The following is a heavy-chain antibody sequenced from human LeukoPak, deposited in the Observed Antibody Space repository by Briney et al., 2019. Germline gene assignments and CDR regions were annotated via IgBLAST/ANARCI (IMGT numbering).Heavy chain of an antibody. CDR3: ARDVGFYDTSGYYPYYFDY. D-gene: IGHD3-22*01. CDR1: GGSISSYY. J-gene: IGHJ4*02. CDR2: IYYSGST. Sequence: SETLSLTCTVSGGSISSYYWSWIRQPPGKGLEWIGYIYYSGSTNYNPSLKSRVTISVDTSKNQFSLKLSSVTAADTAVYYCARDVGFYDTSGYYPYYFDYWGQGTLVTVSS. V-gene: IGHV4-59*01.